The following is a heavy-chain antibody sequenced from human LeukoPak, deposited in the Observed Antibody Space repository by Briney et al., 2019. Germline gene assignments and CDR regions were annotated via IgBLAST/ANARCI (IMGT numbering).Heavy chain of an antibody. CDR3: AELGITMIGGV. CDR1: GFTFSSYW. J-gene: IGHJ6*04. Sequence: GGSLRLSCAASGFTFSSYWMSWVRQAPGKGLEWVSYISIRSSTIYYADSVKGRFTISRDNAKNSLYLQMNSLRAEDTAVYYCAELGITMIGGVWGKGTTVTISS. D-gene: IGHD3-10*02. V-gene: IGHV3-48*04. CDR2: ISIRSSTI.